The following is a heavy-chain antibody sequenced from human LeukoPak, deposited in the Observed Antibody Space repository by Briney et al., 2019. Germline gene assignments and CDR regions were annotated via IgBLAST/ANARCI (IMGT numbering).Heavy chain of an antibody. CDR2: FIRIFGTA. V-gene: IGHV1-69*13. CDR1: GCTFSSYA. J-gene: IGHJ3*02. CDR3: AREGAYSYDSSGYYKRLDAFDI. Sequence: SVKVSCKASGCTFSSYANSWVRHATGQGLEWMGGFIRIFGTANYAQKFQGRVTITADESTSTAYMELRSLRSDDTAVYYCAREGAYSYDSSGYYKRLDAFDIWGQGTMVTVSS. D-gene: IGHD3-22*01.